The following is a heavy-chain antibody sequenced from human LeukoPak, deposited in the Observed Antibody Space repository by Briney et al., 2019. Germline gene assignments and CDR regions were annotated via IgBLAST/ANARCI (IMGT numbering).Heavy chain of an antibody. V-gene: IGHV1-8*01. CDR2: MNPNSGNT. Sequence: VASVKVSCKASGYTFTSYDINWVRQATGQGLEWMGWMNPNSGNTGYAQKFQGRVTMTRNTSISTAYMELSSLRSEDTAVYYCAKSTPIYYYDSSGYYDYWGQGTLVTVSS. CDR1: GYTFTSYD. CDR3: AKSTPIYYYDSSGYYDY. D-gene: IGHD3-22*01. J-gene: IGHJ4*02.